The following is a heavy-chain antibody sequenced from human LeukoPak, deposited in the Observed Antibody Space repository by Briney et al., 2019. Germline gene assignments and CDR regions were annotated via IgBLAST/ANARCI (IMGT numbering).Heavy chain of an antibody. D-gene: IGHD5-24*01. V-gene: IGHV3-7*03. CDR2: VKEDGTET. CDR1: GFMFSSNW. Sequence: GGSLRLSCAASGFMFSSNWMSWVRLAPGKGLEWVANVKEDGTETYYVDSVKGRFTISRDNAKNSLYLQMNSLRVEDTAVYYCAKEGRSLQTYWGQGALVTVSS. J-gene: IGHJ4*02. CDR3: AKEGRSLQTY.